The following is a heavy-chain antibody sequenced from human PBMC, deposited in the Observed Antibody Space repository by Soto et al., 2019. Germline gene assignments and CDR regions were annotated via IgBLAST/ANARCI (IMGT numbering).Heavy chain of an antibody. J-gene: IGHJ1*01. V-gene: IGHV4-61*01. CDR3: ARDGSGSYYDLDFQH. Sequence: XATLSLTCTVSGGCFSSGSDYWSWIRQPPGKGLEWIGYIYYSGSTNYNPSLKSRVTISVDTSKNQFSLKLSSVTAADTAVYYCARDGSGSYYDLDFQHWGQGTLVTVSS. D-gene: IGHD3-10*01. CDR1: GGCFSSGSDY. CDR2: IYYSGST.